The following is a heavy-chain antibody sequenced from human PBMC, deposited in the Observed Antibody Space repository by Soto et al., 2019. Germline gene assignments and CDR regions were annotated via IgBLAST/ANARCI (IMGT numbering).Heavy chain of an antibody. CDR1: GFTFSTFS. Sequence: GGSLRLSCAASGFTFSTFSMNWVRQAPGRGLEWISYISGGGRPISYADSVKGRFTISRDNAKNSLYLQMDSLTDEDTAVYYCARDHSSSWYSKVFGAFDIWGQGTMVTVS. CDR3: ARDHSSSWYSKVFGAFDI. CDR2: ISGGGRPI. J-gene: IGHJ3*02. D-gene: IGHD6-13*01. V-gene: IGHV3-48*02.